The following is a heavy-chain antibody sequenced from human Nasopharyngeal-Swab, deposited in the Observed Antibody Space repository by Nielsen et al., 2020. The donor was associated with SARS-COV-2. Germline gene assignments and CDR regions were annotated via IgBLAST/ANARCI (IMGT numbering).Heavy chain of an antibody. V-gene: IGHV3-73*01. Sequence: GASLKISCAASGFTFSGSAMHWVRQASGKGLEWVGRIRSKANSYATAYAASVRGRFTISRDDSKNTAYLQMNSLKTEDTAVYYCTRPLGATVVTALTGYYYYMDVWSKGTTVTVSS. D-gene: IGHD4-23*01. CDR1: GFTFSGSA. J-gene: IGHJ6*03. CDR3: TRPLGATVVTALTGYYYYMDV. CDR2: IRSKANSYAT.